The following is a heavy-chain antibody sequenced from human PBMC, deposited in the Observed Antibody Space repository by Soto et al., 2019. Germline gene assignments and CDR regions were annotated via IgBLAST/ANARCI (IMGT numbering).Heavy chain of an antibody. CDR1: GFTFSSYG. CDR3: AIGSSSWGIDY. Sequence: QVQLVESGGGVVQPGRSLRLSCAASGFTFSSYGMHWVRQAPGKGLEWVAVIWYDGSNKYYADSVKGRFTISRDNSKNTLYLQMNSLRAEDTAVYYCAIGSSSWGIDYWGQGTLVTVSS. J-gene: IGHJ4*02. V-gene: IGHV3-33*01. CDR2: IWYDGSNK. D-gene: IGHD6-13*01.